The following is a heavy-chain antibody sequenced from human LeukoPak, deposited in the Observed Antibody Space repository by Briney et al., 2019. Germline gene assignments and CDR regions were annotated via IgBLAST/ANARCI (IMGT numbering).Heavy chain of an antibody. CDR1: GFTFTKYS. D-gene: IGHD3-3*01. J-gene: IGHJ4*02. Sequence: PGGSLRLSCAASGFTFTKYSVHWVRQAPGKGLECVSSIRDSGNGTDYADSVKGRFTVSRDNSKNTLYLHMNTLSAEDTAVYYCAKWAYYDFWSGHYKSHFDSWGQGTLVTVSP. V-gene: IGHV3-23*01. CDR3: AKWAYYDFWSGHYKSHFDS. CDR2: IRDSGNGT.